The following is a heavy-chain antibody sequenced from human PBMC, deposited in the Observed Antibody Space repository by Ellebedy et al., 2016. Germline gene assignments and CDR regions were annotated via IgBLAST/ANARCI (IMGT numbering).Heavy chain of an antibody. CDR3: ARTQIVGATFAFDI. V-gene: IGHV1-2*02. CDR2: INPNSGGT. Sequence: ASVKVSCXASGYTFTGYYMHWVRQAPGQGLEWMGWINPNSGGTNYAQKFQGRVTMTRDTSISTAYMELSRLRSDDTAVYYCARTQIVGATFAFDIWGQGTMVTVSS. CDR1: GYTFTGYY. D-gene: IGHD1-26*01. J-gene: IGHJ3*02.